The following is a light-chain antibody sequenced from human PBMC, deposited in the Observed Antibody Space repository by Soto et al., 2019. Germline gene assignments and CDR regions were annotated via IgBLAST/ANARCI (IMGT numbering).Light chain of an antibody. CDR3: QQYNSFSRIT. CDR1: LGVARY. J-gene: IGKJ5*01. V-gene: IGKV1-9*01. Sequence: NHLSLSPSSLSASKGDRVTITCRASLGVARYLAWYQQKPGAAPKLLIYAASTLQSGVPSRFSGSGSGTDFTLTISSLQPEDSATYFCQQYNSFSRITFGQGTRLEIK. CDR2: AAS.